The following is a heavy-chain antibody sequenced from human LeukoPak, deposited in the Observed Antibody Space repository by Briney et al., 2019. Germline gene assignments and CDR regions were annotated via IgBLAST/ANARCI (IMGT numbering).Heavy chain of an antibody. V-gene: IGHV3-64D*09. J-gene: IGHJ4*02. Sequence: GGSLRLSCSASGFTFSNYALAWVRQAPGKGLEYVSVITNNGVSTYYADSVKGRFTISRDNSKGTLYLQMSSLRAEDTAMYYCAMNWNCDYWGQGTLVTVSS. CDR1: GFTFSNYA. CDR3: AMNWNCDY. D-gene: IGHD1-1*01. CDR2: ITNNGVST.